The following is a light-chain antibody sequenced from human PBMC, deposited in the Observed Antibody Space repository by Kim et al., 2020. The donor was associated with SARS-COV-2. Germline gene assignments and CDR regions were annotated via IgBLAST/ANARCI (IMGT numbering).Light chain of an antibody. CDR3: QQSYITPFT. Sequence: SVGDRVTITCRKSQNSNSHLDWYHQKPGRAPKLLSYAASTLQGGVPSRFSGSGSETDFTLTISSLQPEDFATYFCQQSYITPFTFGPGTKVDIK. CDR1: QNSNSH. V-gene: IGKV1-39*01. CDR2: AAS. J-gene: IGKJ3*01.